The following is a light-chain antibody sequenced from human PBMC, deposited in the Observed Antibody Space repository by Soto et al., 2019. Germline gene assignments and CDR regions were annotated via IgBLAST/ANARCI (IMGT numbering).Light chain of an antibody. CDR3: LSYDSYSYT. V-gene: IGKV1-5*03. Sequence: DIQMTQSPSTLPASVGDRVTITCRASQNINNGLAWYQQKPGRAPNLLIYMASILESGVPSRFSGSGSGTEFTLTISSLQPDHFATYFCLSYDSYSYTFGQGTELEI. CDR1: QNINNG. J-gene: IGKJ2*01. CDR2: MAS.